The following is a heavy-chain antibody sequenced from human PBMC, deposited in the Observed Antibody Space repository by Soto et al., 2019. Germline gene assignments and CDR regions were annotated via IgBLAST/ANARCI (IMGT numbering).Heavy chain of an antibody. CDR2: IYYSGST. CDR1: GGSISSSSYY. Sequence: PSETLSLTCTVSGGSISSSSYYWGWIRQPPGKGLEWIGSIYYSGSTYYNPSLKSRVTISVDTSKNQFSLKLSSVTAADTAVYYCARHVDIVVVVARFDYWGQGTLVTVSS. CDR3: ARHVDIVVVVARFDY. V-gene: IGHV4-39*01. D-gene: IGHD2-15*01. J-gene: IGHJ4*02.